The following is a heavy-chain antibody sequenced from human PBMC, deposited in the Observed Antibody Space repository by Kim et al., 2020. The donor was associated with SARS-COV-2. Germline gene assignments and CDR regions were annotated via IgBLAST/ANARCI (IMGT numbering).Heavy chain of an antibody. J-gene: IGHJ4*02. D-gene: IGHD6-13*01. Sequence: GGSLRLSCAASGFTFSDYYMSWIRQAPGKGLEWVSYISSSSSYTNYADSVKGRFTISRDNAKNSLYLQMNSLRAEDTAVYYCARQPRGVAAAGTRRYYFESWGQGALVTVSS. CDR2: ISSSSSYT. V-gene: IGHV3-11*06. CDR3: ARQPRGVAAAGTRRYYFES. CDR1: GFTFSDYY.